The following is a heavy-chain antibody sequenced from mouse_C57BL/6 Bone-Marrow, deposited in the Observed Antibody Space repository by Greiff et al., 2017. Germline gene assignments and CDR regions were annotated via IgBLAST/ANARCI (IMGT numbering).Heavy chain of an antibody. CDR1: GYTFTSYD. J-gene: IGHJ1*03. D-gene: IGHD1-1*01. V-gene: IGHV1-85*01. Sequence: QVQLQQSGPELVKPGASVKLSCKASGYTFTSYDINWVKQRPGQGLEWIGWIYPRDGSTKYNETFKGKATLTVDTSSSTAYMELHSLTSEDSAVYFCARLECDGSSGDGYFYVGGTGTTVTVSS. CDR2: IYPRDGST. CDR3: ARLECDGSSGDGYFYV.